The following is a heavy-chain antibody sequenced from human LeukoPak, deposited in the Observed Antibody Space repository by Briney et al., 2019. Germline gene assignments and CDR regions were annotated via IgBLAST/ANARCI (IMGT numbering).Heavy chain of an antibody. D-gene: IGHD3-10*01. Sequence: SETLPLTCTVSGGSISSYYWSWIRQPPGKGLEWIGYIYYSGSTNYNPSLKSRVTISVDTSKNQSSLKLSSVTAADTAVYYCARGGITMVRGVNHFDYWGQGTLVTVSS. CDR1: GGSISSYY. J-gene: IGHJ4*02. CDR2: IYYSGST. CDR3: ARGGITMVRGVNHFDY. V-gene: IGHV4-59*01.